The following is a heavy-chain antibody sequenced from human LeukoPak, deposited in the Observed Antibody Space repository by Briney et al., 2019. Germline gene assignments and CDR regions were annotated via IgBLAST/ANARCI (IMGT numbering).Heavy chain of an antibody. J-gene: IGHJ4*02. CDR2: ISYDGSNQ. CDR1: GFTFIGYG. Sequence: GGSLRLSCEASGFTFIGYGMHWVRQAPGKGLEWVAGISYDGSNQYYTDSVKGRFTISRDNSKNTLYLQMNSLRPEDTAVYYCARDSASGCSGGSCVPPHEFDYWGQGTLVTVSS. D-gene: IGHD2-15*01. V-gene: IGHV3-30*03. CDR3: ARDSASGCSGGSCVPPHEFDY.